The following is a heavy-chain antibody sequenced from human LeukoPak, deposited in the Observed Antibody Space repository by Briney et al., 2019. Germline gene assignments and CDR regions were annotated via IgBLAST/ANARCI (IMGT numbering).Heavy chain of an antibody. CDR1: GGSISSSSYY. V-gene: IGHV4-39*07. Sequence: ASETLSLTCTVSGGSISSSSYYWGWIRQPPGKGLEWIGSIYYSRSTYYNPSLKSRVTISVDTSKNQFSLKLSSVTAADTAVYYCARGGVLWFGGTGNWFDPWGQGTLVTVSS. D-gene: IGHD3-10*01. CDR3: ARGGVLWFGGTGNWFDP. J-gene: IGHJ5*02. CDR2: IYYSRST.